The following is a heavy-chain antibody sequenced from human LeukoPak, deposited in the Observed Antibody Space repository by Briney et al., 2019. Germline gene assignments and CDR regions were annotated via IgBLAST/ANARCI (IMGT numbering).Heavy chain of an antibody. CDR2: IYSGGST. Sequence: GGSLRLSCAASGFTVSSNYMSWVRQAPGKGLEWVSVIYSGGSTYYADSVEGRFTISRDNSKNTLYPQMNSLRAEHTAVYYCARDSAYYYDSSGYWGRVDSWGQGTLVTVSS. CDR1: GFTVSSNY. CDR3: ARDSAYYYDSSGYWGRVDS. V-gene: IGHV3-66*02. D-gene: IGHD3-22*01. J-gene: IGHJ4*02.